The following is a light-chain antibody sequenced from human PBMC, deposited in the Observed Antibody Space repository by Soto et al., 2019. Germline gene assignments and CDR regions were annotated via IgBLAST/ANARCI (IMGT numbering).Light chain of an antibody. J-gene: IGKJ3*01. Sequence: DIVMTQSPDSLAVSLGARATINCKSSQSVLYSSNNKNYLAWYQQKPGQPPKLLIYWASTRESGVPDRFSGSGSVTDFTLTISSLQAEDVAVYYCQQYYSTPLTFGPGTKVAI. V-gene: IGKV4-1*01. CDR2: WAS. CDR1: QSVLYSSNNKNY. CDR3: QQYYSTPLT.